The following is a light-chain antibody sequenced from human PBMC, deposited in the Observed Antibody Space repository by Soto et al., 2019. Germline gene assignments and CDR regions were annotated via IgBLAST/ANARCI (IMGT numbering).Light chain of an antibody. CDR1: SSDVGGYNH. Sequence: QSALTQPASVSGSPGQSITISCTGTSSDVGGYNHVSWYQQHPGKAPRLMIYEVSDRPSGVSNRFSASKSGNTASLTISGLQAEDEADYYCTSFTNTHTWVFGGGTKLTVL. J-gene: IGLJ3*02. CDR3: TSFTNTHTWV. CDR2: EVS. V-gene: IGLV2-14*03.